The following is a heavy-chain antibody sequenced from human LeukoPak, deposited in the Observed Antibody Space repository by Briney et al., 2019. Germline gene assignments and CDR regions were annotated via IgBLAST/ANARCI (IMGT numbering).Heavy chain of an antibody. V-gene: IGHV3-30-3*01. CDR2: ISYDGSNK. D-gene: IGHD5-24*01. Sequence: PGGSLRLSCAASGFTFSSYAMHWVRQAPGKGLEWVAVISYDGSNKYYADSVKGRFTISRDNSKNTLYLQMNSLRAEDTAVYYCARDRVEMATTLHYWGQGTLVTVSS. CDR3: ARDRVEMATTLHY. CDR1: GFTFSSYA. J-gene: IGHJ4*02.